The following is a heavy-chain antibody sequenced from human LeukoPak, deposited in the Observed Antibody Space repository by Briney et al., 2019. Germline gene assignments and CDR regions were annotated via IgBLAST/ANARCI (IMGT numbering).Heavy chain of an antibody. CDR2: ISSSSSYI. V-gene: IGHV3-21*01. CDR1: GFTFSSYS. CDR3: ARESVAVAGRNFDY. D-gene: IGHD6-19*01. J-gene: IGHJ4*02. Sequence: GGSLRLSCAASGFTFSSYSMNWVRQAPGKGLEWVSSISSSSSYIYYADPVKGRFTISRDNAKNSLYLQMNSLRAEDTAVYYCARESVAVAGRNFDYWGQGTLVTVSS.